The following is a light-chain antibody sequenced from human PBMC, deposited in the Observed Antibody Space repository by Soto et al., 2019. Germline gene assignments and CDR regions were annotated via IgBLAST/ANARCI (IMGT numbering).Light chain of an antibody. CDR3: QQYNNWPPYT. J-gene: IGKJ2*01. CDR1: QSISIK. CDR2: GAS. Sequence: ETVMTQSPATLSVSPGERATLSCRASQSISIKLAWYQQKPGQAPRRLIYGASTSATGIPARFSGSGSETEFTLTINSLQSEDLAVYYCQQYNNWPPYTFGQGTKLDIK. V-gene: IGKV3-15*01.